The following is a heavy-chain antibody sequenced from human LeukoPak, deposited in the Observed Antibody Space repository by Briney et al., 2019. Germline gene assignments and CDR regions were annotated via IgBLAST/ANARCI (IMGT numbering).Heavy chain of an antibody. CDR2: VHPSEGT. D-gene: IGHD3-10*01. J-gene: IGHJ4*02. Sequence: PSETLSLTCAVSGGSVSHSNWWTWVRQSPGKGLEWIGEVHPSEGTNYNPSLKSRVTISLDKSKNQFSLELNSVTAADTAVYYCARGRTRSYYGSGSYFARWGQGTLVTVSS. V-gene: IGHV4-4*02. CDR1: GGSVSHSNW. CDR3: ARGRTRSYYGSGSYFAR.